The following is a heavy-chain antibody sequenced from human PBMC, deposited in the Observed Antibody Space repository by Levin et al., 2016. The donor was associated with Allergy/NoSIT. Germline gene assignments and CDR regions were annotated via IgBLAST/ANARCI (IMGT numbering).Heavy chain of an antibody. CDR3: ARVEAVAGTYPDY. J-gene: IGHJ4*02. V-gene: IGHV1-8*01. Sequence: ASVKVSCKASGYTFTSYDINWVRQATGQGLEWMGWMNPNSGNTGYAQKFQGRVTMTRNTSISTAYMELSSLRSEDTAVYYCARVEAVAGTYPDYWGQGTLVTVSS. CDR2: MNPNSGNT. CDR1: GYTFTSYD. D-gene: IGHD6-19*01.